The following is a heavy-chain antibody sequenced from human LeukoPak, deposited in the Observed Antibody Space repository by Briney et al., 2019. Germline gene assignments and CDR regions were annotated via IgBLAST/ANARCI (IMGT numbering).Heavy chain of an antibody. CDR2: IIPIFGTT. Sequence: ASVKVSCKASGGTFSNYAISWVRQAPGQGLEWMGGIIPIFGTTNYAQKLQGRVTMTTDTSTSTAYMELRSLRSDDTAVYYCAVTLRGYSSGWYQDLYDYWGQGTLVTVSS. V-gene: IGHV1-69*05. J-gene: IGHJ4*02. D-gene: IGHD6-19*01. CDR1: GGTFSNYA. CDR3: AVTLRGYSSGWYQDLYDY.